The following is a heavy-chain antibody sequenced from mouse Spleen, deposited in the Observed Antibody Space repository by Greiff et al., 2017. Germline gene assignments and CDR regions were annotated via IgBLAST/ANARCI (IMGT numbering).Heavy chain of an antibody. CDR2: INPNNGGT. Sequence: EVKLQESGPELVKPGASVKMSCKASGYTFTDYNMHWVKQSHGKSLEWIGYINPNNGGTSYNQKFKGKATLTVNKSSSTAYMQLSSLTSEDSAVYYCARYYSYYSYDDYWGQGTTLTVSS. CDR3: ARYYSYYSYDDY. D-gene: IGHD2-12*01. J-gene: IGHJ2*01. V-gene: IGHV1-22*01. CDR1: GYTFTDYN.